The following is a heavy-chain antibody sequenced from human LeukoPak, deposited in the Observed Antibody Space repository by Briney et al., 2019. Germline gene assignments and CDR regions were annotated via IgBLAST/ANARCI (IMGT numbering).Heavy chain of an antibody. V-gene: IGHV3-7*01. D-gene: IGHD6-19*01. CDR2: MNQGGSSK. J-gene: IGHJ4*02. CDR3: ARTAVAGRGLDF. CDR1: GFTFSSHW. Sequence: GSLILSCAASGFTFSSHWMNWVRQAPGKGLEWVAIMNQGGSSKYYLDSVKGRFTISRDNAQNSLFLQMSSLRVEDTAVYYCARTAVAGRGLDFWGQGILVTVSS.